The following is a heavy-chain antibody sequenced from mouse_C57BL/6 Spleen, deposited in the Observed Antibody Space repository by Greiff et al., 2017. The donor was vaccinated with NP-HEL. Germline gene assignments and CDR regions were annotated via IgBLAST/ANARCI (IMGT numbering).Heavy chain of an antibody. V-gene: IGHV7-3*01. Sequence: EVKLVESGGGLVQPGGSLSLSCAASGFTFTDYYMSWVRQPPGKALEWLGFIRNKANGYTTEYSASVKGRFTISRDNSQSILYLQMNALRAEDSATYYCARFSFYDAPGYYAMDYWGQGTSVTVSS. D-gene: IGHD2-12*01. CDR3: ARFSFYDAPGYYAMDY. J-gene: IGHJ4*01. CDR2: IRNKANGYTT. CDR1: GFTFTDYY.